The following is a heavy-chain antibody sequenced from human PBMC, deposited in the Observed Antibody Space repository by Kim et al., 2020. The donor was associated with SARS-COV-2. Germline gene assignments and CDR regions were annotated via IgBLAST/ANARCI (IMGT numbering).Heavy chain of an antibody. CDR1: GFTFGDYA. D-gene: IGHD3-16*01. CDR2: IRSKAYGGTT. Sequence: GGSLRLSCTASGFTFGDYAMSWFRQAPGKGLEWVGFIRSKAYGGTTEYAASVKGRFTISRDDSKSIAYLQMNSLKTEDTAVYYCTRVGQPHYYYYMDVWGKGTTVTVSS. J-gene: IGHJ6*03. CDR3: TRVGQPHYYYYMDV. V-gene: IGHV3-49*03.